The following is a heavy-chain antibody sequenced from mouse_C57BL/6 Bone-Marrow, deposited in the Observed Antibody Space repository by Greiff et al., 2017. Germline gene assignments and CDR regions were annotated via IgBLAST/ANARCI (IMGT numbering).Heavy chain of an antibody. Sequence: QVQLKQSGPELVKPGASVKLSCKASGYTFTSYDINWVKQRPGQGLEWIGWIYPRDGSTKYNEKFKGKATLTVDTSSSTAYMELHSLTSEDSAVYFCARRGMVTTKGYYAMDYWGQGTSVTVFS. CDR1: GYTFTSYD. D-gene: IGHD2-2*01. CDR3: ARRGMVTTKGYYAMDY. J-gene: IGHJ4*01. V-gene: IGHV1-85*01. CDR2: IYPRDGST.